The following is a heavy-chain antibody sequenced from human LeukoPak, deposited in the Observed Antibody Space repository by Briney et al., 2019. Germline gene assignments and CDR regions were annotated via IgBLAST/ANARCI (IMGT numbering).Heavy chain of an antibody. D-gene: IGHD3-10*01. V-gene: IGHV3-7*01. CDR2: IKQDGSEK. CDR1: GFTFSSYW. CDR3: ARGVRTYYYGSGSYPNFDY. J-gene: IGHJ4*02. Sequence: GGSLRLSCAASGFTFSSYWMSWVRQAPGKGLEWVAKIKQDGSEKYYVDSVKGRFTISRDNAKNSLYLQMNSLRAEDTAVYYCARGVRTYYYGSGSYPNFDYWGQGTLVTVSS.